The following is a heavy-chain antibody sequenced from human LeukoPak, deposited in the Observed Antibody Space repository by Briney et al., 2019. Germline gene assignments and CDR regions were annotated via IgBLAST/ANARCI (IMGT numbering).Heavy chain of an antibody. D-gene: IGHD3-10*01. V-gene: IGHV5-51*01. Sequence: GESLKISFKGSGYSFSNYWIGWVRQMPGKGLECMGIIYLGDSDIRYSPSFQGQVTMSADKSTSTAYLQWSSLKASDTAMYYCARRDGSYYRYWGQGSLVTVSS. J-gene: IGHJ4*02. CDR2: IYLGDSDI. CDR1: GYSFSNYW. CDR3: ARRDGSYYRY.